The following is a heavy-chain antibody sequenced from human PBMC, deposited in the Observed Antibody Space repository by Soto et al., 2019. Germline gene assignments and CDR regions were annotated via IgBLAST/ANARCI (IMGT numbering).Heavy chain of an antibody. J-gene: IGHJ5*02. CDR3: ARRRPTYYGSSGGQGNWFDP. CDR2: IYYSGST. D-gene: IGHD3-22*01. Sequence: PSETLSLTCTVSGGSISSCDYYWSWIRQPPGKGLEWIGYIYYSGSTYYNPSLKSRVTISVDTSKNQFSLKLSSVTAADTAVYYCARRRPTYYGSSGGQGNWFDPWGQGTLVTVSS. V-gene: IGHV4-30-4*01. CDR1: GGSISSCDYY.